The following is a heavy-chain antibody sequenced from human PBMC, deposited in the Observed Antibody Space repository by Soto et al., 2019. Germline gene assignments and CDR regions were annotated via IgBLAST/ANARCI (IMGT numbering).Heavy chain of an antibody. J-gene: IGHJ4*02. CDR2: ISGGGGST. D-gene: IGHD3-22*01. CDR3: ALRGGYYYDSSGSSPSILYPT. Sequence: GGSLRLSCAASGFTFSNYAMSWVRQAPGKGLEWVSAISGGGGSTFYADSVKGRLTISRDNSKNTLYLQMNSLRVEDTAIYYCALRGGYYYDSSGSSPSILYPTWGQGTLVTVSS. V-gene: IGHV3-23*01. CDR1: GFTFSNYA.